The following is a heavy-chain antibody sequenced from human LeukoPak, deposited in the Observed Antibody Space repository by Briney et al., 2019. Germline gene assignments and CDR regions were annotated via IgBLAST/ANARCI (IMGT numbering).Heavy chain of an antibody. J-gene: IGHJ5*02. V-gene: IGHV3-64D*09. Sequence: GGCRLLSCSASGFTFSNYGMHWVRQAPGKGLEYVSAISSNGDSTYYADSVKGRFIISRDNSKNSLSLHMSSLRAEDTAVYYCVKSASSYGANWFDPW. CDR3: VKSASSYGANWFDP. CDR2: ISSNGDST. CDR1: GFTFSNYG. D-gene: IGHD3-16*01.